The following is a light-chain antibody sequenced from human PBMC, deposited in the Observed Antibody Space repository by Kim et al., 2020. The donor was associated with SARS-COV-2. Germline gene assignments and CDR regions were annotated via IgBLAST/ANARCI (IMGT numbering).Light chain of an antibody. V-gene: IGKV3-20*01. CDR3: QQYGSSLFT. CDR1: QSVSSSY. CDR2: GAS. Sequence: SPGQTATLSCMASQSVSSSYLAWYQQKPGQAPRLLIYGASSRATGIPDMFSGSGSGTDFTLTISRLETEDFAVYYCQQYGSSLFTFGGGTKVDIK. J-gene: IGKJ4*01.